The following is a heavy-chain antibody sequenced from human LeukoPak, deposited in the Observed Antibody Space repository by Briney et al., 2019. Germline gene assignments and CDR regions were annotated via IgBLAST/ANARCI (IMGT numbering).Heavy chain of an antibody. CDR1: GFTFSSNA. D-gene: IGHD4-17*01. V-gene: IGHV3-7*01. J-gene: IGHJ6*03. CDR2: IKQDGSEK. Sequence: GGSLRLSCAASGFTFSSNAMSWVRQAPGKGLEWVANIKQDGSEKYYVDSVKGRFTISRDNAKNSLYLQMNSLRAEDTAVYYCARDAATVTKNYYYYYMDVWGKGTTVTVSS. CDR3: ARDAATVTKNYYYYYMDV.